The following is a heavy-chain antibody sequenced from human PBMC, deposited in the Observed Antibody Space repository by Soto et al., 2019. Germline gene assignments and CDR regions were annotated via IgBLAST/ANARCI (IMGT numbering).Heavy chain of an antibody. V-gene: IGHV4-4*02. CDR3: TRGGYCISTSCPYNWFDP. D-gene: IGHD2-2*01. Sequence: PSETLSLTCTVSGGSMSSSNWWNWVRQSPGKGLEWIGEAHHSGRTNYNPSLKSRVTISVDKSKNHFSLKLSSVTAADTAVYYCTRGGYCISTSCPYNWFDPWGQGTLVTVSS. J-gene: IGHJ5*02. CDR1: GGSMSSSNW. CDR2: AHHSGRT.